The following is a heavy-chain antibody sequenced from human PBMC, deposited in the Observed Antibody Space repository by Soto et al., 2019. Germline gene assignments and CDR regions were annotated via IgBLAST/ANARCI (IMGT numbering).Heavy chain of an antibody. CDR1: GYTFTGYY. CDR2: INPNSGGT. D-gene: IGHD6-19*01. J-gene: IGHJ4*02. CDR3: AREANTSVWYPAPNIDY. V-gene: IGHV1-2*04. Sequence: ASVKVSCKASGYTFTGYYMHWVRQAPGQGLEWMGWINPNSGGTNYAQKFQGWVTMTRDTSISTAYMELSRLRSDDTAVYYCAREANTSVWYPAPNIDYWGQGTLVTVSS.